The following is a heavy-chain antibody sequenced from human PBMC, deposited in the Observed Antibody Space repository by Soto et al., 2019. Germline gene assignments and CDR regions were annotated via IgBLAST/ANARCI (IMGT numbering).Heavy chain of an antibody. D-gene: IGHD2-2*01. CDR2: IYYSGST. V-gene: IGHV4-31*03. CDR1: GGSISSGGYY. J-gene: IGHJ4*02. Sequence: SETLSLTCTVSGGSISSGGYYWSWIRQHPGKGLEWIGYIYYSGSTYYNPSLKSRVTISVDTSKNQFSLKLSSVTAADTAVYYCARLQRVPAALVAPWGQGTLVTVSS. CDR3: ARLQRVPAALVAP.